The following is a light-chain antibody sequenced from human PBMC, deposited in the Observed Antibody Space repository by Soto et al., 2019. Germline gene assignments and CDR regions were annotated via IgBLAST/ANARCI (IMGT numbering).Light chain of an antibody. Sequence: DIQMTQSPSTLSASVGDRVTITCRASQGISNYLAWYHQKQGKAPKLLIYRASTLESGVPSRFSVRGSATEFTLCISSLQPDDFATYYCQQYSTYPYTFGQGNKLEIK. CDR3: QQYSTYPYT. CDR1: QGISNY. V-gene: IGKV1-5*03. CDR2: RAS. J-gene: IGKJ2*01.